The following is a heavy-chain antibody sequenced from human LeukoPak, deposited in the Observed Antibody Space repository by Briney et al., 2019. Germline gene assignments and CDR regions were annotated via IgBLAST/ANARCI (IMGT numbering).Heavy chain of an antibody. CDR3: AREWVAGYKFYNYYYGMDV. CDR1: GFTVSSND. Sequence: GGSLRLSCAASGFTVSSNDLSWVRQAPGKGLEWVSIIHSAGKTYYADSVKGRFTLSRDSSKNTLYLQMNSLSAEDTAVYYCAREWVAGYKFYNYYYGMDVWGQGTTVTVSS. D-gene: IGHD6-19*01. V-gene: IGHV3-66*01. CDR2: IHSAGKT. J-gene: IGHJ6*02.